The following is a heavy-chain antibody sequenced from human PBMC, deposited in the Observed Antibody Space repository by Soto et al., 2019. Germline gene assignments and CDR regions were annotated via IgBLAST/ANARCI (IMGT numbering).Heavy chain of an antibody. Sequence: PVGSLRLSCAASGFTFSSYAMSWVRQAPGKGLEWVSAISGSGGSTYYADSVKGRFTISRDNSKNTLYLQMNSLRAEDTAVYYCAKAGSLGGYYYYGMDVWGQGTTVTVSS. CDR1: GFTFSSYA. J-gene: IGHJ6*02. CDR3: AKAGSLGGYYYYGMDV. D-gene: IGHD3-16*01. CDR2: ISGSGGST. V-gene: IGHV3-23*01.